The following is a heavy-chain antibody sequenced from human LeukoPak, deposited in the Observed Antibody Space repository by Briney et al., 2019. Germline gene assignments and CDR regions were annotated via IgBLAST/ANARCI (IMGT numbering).Heavy chain of an antibody. D-gene: IGHD6-13*01. Sequence: GGSLRLSCAASGFTFSDYYMSWIRQAPGKGLEWVSAISGSGGSTYYADSVKGRFTISRDNSKNTLYLQMNSLRAEDTAVYYCARDPSRGSSWYLDYWGQGTLVTVSS. CDR2: ISGSGGST. V-gene: IGHV3-23*01. CDR1: GFTFSDYY. J-gene: IGHJ4*02. CDR3: ARDPSRGSSWYLDY.